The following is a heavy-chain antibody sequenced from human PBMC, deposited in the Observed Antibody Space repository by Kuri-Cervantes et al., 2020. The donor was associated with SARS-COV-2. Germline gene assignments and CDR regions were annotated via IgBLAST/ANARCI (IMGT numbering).Heavy chain of an antibody. V-gene: IGHV4-59*01. CDR2: VYYSGST. CDR1: GGSISSYY. CDR3: ARDRGAYCSSTSCYFGWFDP. Sequence: GSLRLSCTVSGGSISSYYWSWIRQPPGKGLEWIGYVYYSGSTNYNPSLKSRVTISVDTSKNQFSLKLSSVTAADTAVYYCARDRGAYCSSTSCYFGWFDPWGQGTLVTVSS. J-gene: IGHJ5*02. D-gene: IGHD2-2*01.